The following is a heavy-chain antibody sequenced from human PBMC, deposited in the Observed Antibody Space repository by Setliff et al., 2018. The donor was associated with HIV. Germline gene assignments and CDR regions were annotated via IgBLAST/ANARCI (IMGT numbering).Heavy chain of an antibody. J-gene: IGHJ4*02. D-gene: IGHD3-10*01. CDR1: GGSISSYY. Sequence: SETLSLTCTVSGGSISSYYWNWIRQPPVKGLEWIGYIYYSGFTNYNPSLKSRVTISLDTSTNQFSLKLTSVTAANPAVYYCARDTSGGYWGQGTLVTVSS. CDR2: IYYSGFT. V-gene: IGHV4-59*01. CDR3: ARDTSGGY.